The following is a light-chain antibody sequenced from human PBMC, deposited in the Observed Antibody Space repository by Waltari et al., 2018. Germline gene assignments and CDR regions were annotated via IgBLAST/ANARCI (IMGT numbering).Light chain of an antibody. CDR2: EAY. CDR3: CTYAGSSTWV. J-gene: IGLJ3*02. Sequence: QSALAQPASVSGSPGQSVTISCTGAGSDVGISNVVSCYQQHPGKAPKRMIYEAYKRPSGVSNRFSGSKSGNTAFLTISGLQTDDEAEYYCCTYAGSSTWVFGGGTKLTVL. CDR1: GSDVGISNV. V-gene: IGLV2-23*01.